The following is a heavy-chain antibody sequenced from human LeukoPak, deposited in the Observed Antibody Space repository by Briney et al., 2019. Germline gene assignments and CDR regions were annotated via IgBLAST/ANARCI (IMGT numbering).Heavy chain of an antibody. Sequence: GSSVKVSCKASGYTFTSYGISWVRQAPGQGLEWMGWISAYNGNTNYAQKLQGRVTMTTDTSTSTAYMELRSLRSDDTAVYYCARLYNWNYGPPYHFDYWGQGTLVTVSS. CDR2: ISAYNGNT. D-gene: IGHD1-7*01. CDR1: GYTFTSYG. J-gene: IGHJ4*02. CDR3: ARLYNWNYGPPYHFDY. V-gene: IGHV1-18*01.